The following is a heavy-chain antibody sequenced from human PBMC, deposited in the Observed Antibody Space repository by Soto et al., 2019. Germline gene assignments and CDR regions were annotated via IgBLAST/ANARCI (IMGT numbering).Heavy chain of an antibody. D-gene: IGHD3-9*01. CDR1: GFTFDDYA. CDR2: ISWNSGSI. J-gene: IGHJ4*02. CDR3: AKVVGYDILTGSFDY. Sequence: VESGGGLVQPGRSLRLSCAASGFTFDDYAMHWVRQAPGKGLEWVSGISWNSGSIGYADSVKGRFTISRDNAKNSLYLQMNSLRAEDTALYYCAKVVGYDILTGSFDYWGQGTLVTVSS. V-gene: IGHV3-9*01.